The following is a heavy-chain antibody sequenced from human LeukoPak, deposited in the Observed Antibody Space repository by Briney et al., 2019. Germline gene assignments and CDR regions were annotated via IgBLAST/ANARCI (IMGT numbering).Heavy chain of an antibody. J-gene: IGHJ3*02. Sequence: SVKVSSKASGGTFISYAISWVRQAPGQGLEWMGGIIPIFGTANYAQKFQGRVTITADESTSTAYMELSSLRSEDTAVYYCARGLLVNTDYGGNDNDAFDIWGQGTMVTVSS. V-gene: IGHV1-69*13. CDR2: IIPIFGTA. CDR3: ARGLLVNTDYGGNDNDAFDI. CDR1: GGTFISYA. D-gene: IGHD4-23*01.